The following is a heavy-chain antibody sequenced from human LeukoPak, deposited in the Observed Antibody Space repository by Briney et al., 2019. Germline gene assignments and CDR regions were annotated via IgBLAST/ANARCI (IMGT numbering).Heavy chain of an antibody. CDR2: INHSGST. CDR3: ARAITIFGVVIRGYYYYGMDV. V-gene: IGHV4-34*01. Sequence: PSETLSLTCAVYGGSFSGYYWSWIRQPPGKGLEWIGEINHSGSTNYNPSLKSRVTISVDTSKNQFSLKLSSVTAADTAVYYCARAITIFGVVIRGYYYYGMDVWGQGTTVTVSS. J-gene: IGHJ6*02. CDR1: GGSFSGYY. D-gene: IGHD3-3*01.